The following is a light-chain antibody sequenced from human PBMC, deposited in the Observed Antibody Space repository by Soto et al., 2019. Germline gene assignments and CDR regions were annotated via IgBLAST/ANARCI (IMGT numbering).Light chain of an antibody. J-gene: IGLJ2*01. V-gene: IGLV2-14*01. Sequence: QSALTQPRSVSGSPGQSVTISCTGTSSDVGGYNYVSWYQQHPGKVPKLLVHEVSNRPSGVSDRFSGSKSGNTASLTISGLQAEDEADYYCASYTTTSTIIFGGGTKLTVL. CDR2: EVS. CDR1: SSDVGGYNY. CDR3: ASYTTTSTII.